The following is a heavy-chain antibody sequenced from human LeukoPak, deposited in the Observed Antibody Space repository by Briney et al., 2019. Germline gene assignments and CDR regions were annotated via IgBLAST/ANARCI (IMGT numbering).Heavy chain of an antibody. CDR1: GYSFRNYW. Sequence: GESPKISCQVSGYSFRNYWIAWVRQMPGKGLEWMGIIYPGDSDTTYSPSFQGQVTISADKSISTAYLQWSSLKASDTAMYYCARRVGIAAVHDYWGQGTLVTVSS. D-gene: IGHD6-13*01. CDR2: IYPGDSDT. V-gene: IGHV5-51*01. J-gene: IGHJ4*02. CDR3: ARRVGIAAVHDY.